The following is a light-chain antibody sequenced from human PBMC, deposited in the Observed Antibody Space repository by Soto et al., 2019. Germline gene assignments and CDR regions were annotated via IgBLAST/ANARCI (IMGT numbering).Light chain of an antibody. Sequence: DIQMTQYPSTLSESVGDRVTITCRASQSISDWLAWYQQKTGKVPKFLIYKASFLDSGVPARFSGSGSGTEFTLTISSLQPDDFATYCCQQYNSYFQTFGQGTKGEIK. CDR1: QSISDW. J-gene: IGKJ1*01. CDR3: QQYNSYFQT. V-gene: IGKV1-5*03. CDR2: KAS.